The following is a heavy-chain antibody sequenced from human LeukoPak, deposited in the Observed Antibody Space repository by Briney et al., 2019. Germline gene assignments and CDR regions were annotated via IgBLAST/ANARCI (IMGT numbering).Heavy chain of an antibody. V-gene: IGHV3-23*01. CDR3: AKDPIHYYDSSGYWDY. CDR2: ISGSGGST. Sequence: GGSLRLSCAASGFTFSGYAMSWVRQAPGKGLEWVSAISGSGGSTYYADSVKGRLTISRDNSKNTLYLQMNSLRAEDTAVYYCAKDPIHYYDSSGYWDYWGQGTLVTVSS. J-gene: IGHJ4*02. CDR1: GFTFSGYA. D-gene: IGHD3-22*01.